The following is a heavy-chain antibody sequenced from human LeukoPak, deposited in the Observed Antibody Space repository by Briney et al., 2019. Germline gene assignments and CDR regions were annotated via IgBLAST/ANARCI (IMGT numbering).Heavy chain of an antibody. Sequence: PGGSLRLSCAASRFTFSNYGMHWVRQAPGKGLEWVAVISYDGTIQYYADSVKGRFTISRDNPKNILLLQMNSLRAEDTAVYYCAKGPDLIGRDYFDYWGQGTLVTVSS. CDR1: RFTFSNYG. CDR2: ISYDGTIQ. D-gene: IGHD3-16*02. CDR3: AKGPDLIGRDYFDY. J-gene: IGHJ4*02. V-gene: IGHV3-30*18.